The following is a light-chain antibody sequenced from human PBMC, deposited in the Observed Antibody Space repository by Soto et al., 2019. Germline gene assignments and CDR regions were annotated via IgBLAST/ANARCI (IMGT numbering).Light chain of an antibody. V-gene: IGKV1-9*01. CDR1: QRVXSS. CDR2: AAP. J-gene: IGKJ4*02. Sequence: DIQLTQYASFLSASVGDRVTITCRASQRVXSSLAWYQQRAGKAPKFLXDAAPTLQRGAPSRLSGSGSATEFALTISSIQPEDSATYYCQQLKSDTRTFGGGTKVDIK. CDR3: QQLKSDTRT.